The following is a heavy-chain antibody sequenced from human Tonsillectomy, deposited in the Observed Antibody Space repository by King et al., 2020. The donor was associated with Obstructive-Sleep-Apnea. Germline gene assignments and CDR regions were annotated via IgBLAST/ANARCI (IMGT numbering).Heavy chain of an antibody. CDR3: ARDNMGSLDY. V-gene: IGHV4-59*11. CDR1: GASINPRS. D-gene: IGHD1-26*01. Sequence: VQLQKSGPGLVKPSETLFLTCNVSGASINPRSWSWIRPPPGRGLEWIGYSSNSGCTNCNPSLKSRVTISVDASKDQFSLKLSSVTAADTAVYYCARDNMGSLDYWGQGTLVTVSS. CDR2: SSNSGCT. J-gene: IGHJ4*02.